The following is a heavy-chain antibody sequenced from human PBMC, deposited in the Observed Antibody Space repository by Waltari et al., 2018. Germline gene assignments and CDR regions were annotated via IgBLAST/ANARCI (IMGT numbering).Heavy chain of an antibody. D-gene: IGHD6-6*01. Sequence: EVQLVESGGGLVKPGGSLRLSCAASGFTFSSYSMNWVRQAPGKGLEWVSSISSSSSYIYYADSVKGRFTISRDNAKNSLYLQMNSLRAEDTAVYYCASQAARPYYYYGMDVWGQGTTVTVSS. J-gene: IGHJ6*02. V-gene: IGHV3-21*01. CDR3: ASQAARPYYYYGMDV. CDR2: ISSSSSYI. CDR1: GFTFSSYS.